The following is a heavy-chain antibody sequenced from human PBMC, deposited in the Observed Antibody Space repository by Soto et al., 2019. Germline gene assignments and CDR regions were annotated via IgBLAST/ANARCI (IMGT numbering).Heavy chain of an antibody. V-gene: IGHV3-11*01. CDR3: ARDGPYYDFWNYMDV. D-gene: IGHD3-3*01. Sequence: VGSLRLSWAASGCTCVDYYMSWIRQAPGKGLEWVSYISSSGSTIYYADSVKGRFTISRDNAKNSLYLQMNSLRAEDTAVYYCARDGPYYDFWNYMDVWGKGTTVTVSS. J-gene: IGHJ6*03. CDR2: ISSSGSTI. CDR1: GCTCVDYY.